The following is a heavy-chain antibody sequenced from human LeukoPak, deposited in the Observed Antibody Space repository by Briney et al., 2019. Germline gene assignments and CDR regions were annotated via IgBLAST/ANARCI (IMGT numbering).Heavy chain of an antibody. J-gene: IGHJ3*02. D-gene: IGHD2-2*01. CDR3: AKVVPGTYAYDI. Sequence: ASVKVSCKASGYTFTGYYMHWVRQAPGQGLEWMGWINPNSGGTNYAQKFQGRVTMTRDTSISTVYMELGRPRSDDTAVYYCAKVVPGTYAYDIWGQGTMVTVSS. V-gene: IGHV1-2*02. CDR1: GYTFTGYY. CDR2: INPNSGGT.